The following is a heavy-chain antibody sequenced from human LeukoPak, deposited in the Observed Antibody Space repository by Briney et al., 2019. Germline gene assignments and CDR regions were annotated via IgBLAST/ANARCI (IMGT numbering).Heavy chain of an antibody. CDR3: ARTLYSGSYSYFDY. CDR2: ISTYNGNT. CDR1: GYTFTSSG. V-gene: IGHV1-18*01. J-gene: IGHJ4*02. D-gene: IGHD1-26*01. Sequence: GASVKVSCKASGYTFTSSGISWARQAPGQGLEWMGWISTYNGNTNYGQKFKGRVTMTTDTSTSTAYMELRSLRSDDTAVYYCARTLYSGSYSYFDYWGQGTQVTVSS.